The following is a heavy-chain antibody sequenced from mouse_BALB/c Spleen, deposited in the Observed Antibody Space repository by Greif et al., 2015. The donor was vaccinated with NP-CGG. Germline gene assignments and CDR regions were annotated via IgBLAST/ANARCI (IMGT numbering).Heavy chain of an antibody. CDR3: ARPLYSY. CDR1: GFSFTSYG. Sequence: VQGVESGPGLVAPSRSLSITCTVSGFSFTSYGVHWVRQPPGRGLEWLGVIWAGGSTNYNSALMSRLSISKDNSKSQVFLKMNSLQTDDTAMYYCARPLYSYWGQGTLVTVSA. V-gene: IGHV2-9*02. J-gene: IGHJ3*01. D-gene: IGHD2-12*01. CDR2: IWAGGST.